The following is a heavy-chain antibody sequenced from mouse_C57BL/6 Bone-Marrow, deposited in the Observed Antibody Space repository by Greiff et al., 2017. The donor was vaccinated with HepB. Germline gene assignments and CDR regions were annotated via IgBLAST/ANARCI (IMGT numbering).Heavy chain of an antibody. CDR3: ARWAKGYYAMDY. Sequence: VQLQQSGPVLVKPGASVKMSCKASGYTFTDYYMNWVKQSHGKSLEWIGVINPYNGGTSYNQKFKGKATLTVDKSSSTAYMELNSLTSEDSAVYYCARWAKGYYAMDYWGQGTSVTVSS. J-gene: IGHJ4*01. V-gene: IGHV1-19*01. CDR2: INPYNGGT. CDR1: GYTFTDYY.